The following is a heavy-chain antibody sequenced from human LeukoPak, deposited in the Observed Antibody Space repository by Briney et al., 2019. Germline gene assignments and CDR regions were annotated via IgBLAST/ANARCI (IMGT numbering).Heavy chain of an antibody. CDR1: GFTVSDNY. J-gene: IGHJ5*02. CDR2: MYSGGDT. V-gene: IGHV3-53*01. Sequence: GWSLRLSCAASGFTVSDNYMSWVRQAPGKGLEWVSVMYSGGDTYYADSVKGRFTFSRDISKNTLYLQMNGLRTEDTAMYYCARDAPQVPAAGVLASWGQGTLVTVSS. D-gene: IGHD6-13*01. CDR3: ARDAPQVPAAGVLAS.